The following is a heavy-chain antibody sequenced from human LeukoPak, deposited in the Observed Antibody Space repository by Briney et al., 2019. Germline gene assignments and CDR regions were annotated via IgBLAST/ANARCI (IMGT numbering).Heavy chain of an antibody. CDR1: GFTFSSYC. J-gene: IGHJ3*02. V-gene: IGHV3-7*01. Sequence: GGSLRLSCAASGFTFSSYCMSWVRQAPGKGLEWVANIKQDGSEKYYVDSVKGRFTISRDNAKNSLYLQMNSLRAEDTAVYYCARDRGAFDIWGQGTMVTVSS. CDR2: IKQDGSEK. CDR3: ARDRGAFDI.